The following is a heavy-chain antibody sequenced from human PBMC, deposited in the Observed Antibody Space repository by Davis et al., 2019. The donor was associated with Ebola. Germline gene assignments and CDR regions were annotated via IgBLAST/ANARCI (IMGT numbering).Heavy chain of an antibody. D-gene: IGHD2-2*01. CDR3: ARDYTSSTSLYYYAMDV. V-gene: IGHV1-18*01. CDR1: GYTFTSYG. Sequence: AASVKDSCKASGYTFTSYGISWVRQAPGQGLEWMGWISAYNGNTNYAQKLQGRVTMTTDTSTSTAYMELRSLRSDDTAVYYCARDYTSSTSLYYYAMDVWGQGTTVTVSS. CDR2: ISAYNGNT. J-gene: IGHJ6*02.